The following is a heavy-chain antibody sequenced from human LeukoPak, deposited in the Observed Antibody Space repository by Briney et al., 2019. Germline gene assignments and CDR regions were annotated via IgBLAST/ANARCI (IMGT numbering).Heavy chain of an antibody. CDR2: ISSSSSYI. CDR3: ARDLSGVTGYTYGRGIDY. D-gene: IGHD5-18*01. J-gene: IGHJ4*02. CDR1: GFTLSSYW. Sequence: GGSLRLSCVASGFTLSSYWMHWVRQAPGKGLEWVSSISSSSSYIYYADSVKGRFTISRDNAKNSLYLQMNSLRAEDTAVYYCARDLSGVTGYTYGRGIDYWGQGTLVTVSS. V-gene: IGHV3-21*01.